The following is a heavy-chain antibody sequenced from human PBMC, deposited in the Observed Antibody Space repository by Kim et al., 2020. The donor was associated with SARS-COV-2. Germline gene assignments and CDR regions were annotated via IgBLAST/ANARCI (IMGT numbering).Heavy chain of an antibody. Sequence: SETLSLTCAVYGGSFSGYYWSWIRQPPGKGLEWIGEINHSGSTNYNPSLKSRVTISVDTSKNQFSLKLSSVTAADTAVYYCARSPHYDSSGYYRYRAHYYGMDVWGQGTTVTVSS. CDR1: GGSFSGYY. CDR3: ARSPHYDSSGYYRYRAHYYGMDV. D-gene: IGHD3-22*01. J-gene: IGHJ6*02. CDR2: INHSGST. V-gene: IGHV4-34*01.